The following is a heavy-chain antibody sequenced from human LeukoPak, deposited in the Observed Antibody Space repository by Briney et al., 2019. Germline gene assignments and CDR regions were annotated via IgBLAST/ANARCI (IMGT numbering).Heavy chain of an antibody. CDR2: IYTSGST. D-gene: IGHD2-2*01. V-gene: IGHV4-4*07. CDR1: GGSISSYY. J-gene: IGHJ3*02. Sequence: EXLSLTCTVSGGSISSYYWSWIRQPAGKGLEWIGRIYTSGSTNYNPSLTSRVTMSVDKYKNKFSLKLSSVTAADTAVYYCARADCSSTSCYLGSAFDIWGQGTMVTVSS. CDR3: ARADCSSTSCYLGSAFDI.